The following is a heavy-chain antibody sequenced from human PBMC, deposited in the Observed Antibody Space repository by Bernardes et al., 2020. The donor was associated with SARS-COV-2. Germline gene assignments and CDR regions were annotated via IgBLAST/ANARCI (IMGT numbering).Heavy chain of an antibody. CDR1: GFTFGDYT. Sequence: CTTSGFTFGDYTMTWFRQAPGKGLEWVGFIRTKTYGGTTEYAASVKVRFTISRDDSKSIAFLQMNSLKTEDTAVYYCTRVAVGYSSSFDYWGQGTLVTVSS. CDR3: TRVAVGYSSSFDY. CDR2: IRTKTYGGTT. D-gene: IGHD6-6*01. J-gene: IGHJ4*02. V-gene: IGHV3-49*03.